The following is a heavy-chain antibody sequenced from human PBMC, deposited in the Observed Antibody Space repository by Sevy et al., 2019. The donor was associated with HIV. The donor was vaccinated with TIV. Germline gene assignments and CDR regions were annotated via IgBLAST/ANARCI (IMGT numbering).Heavy chain of an antibody. V-gene: IGHV4-59*01. D-gene: IGHD1-1*01. CDR2: MYSSGST. Sequence: SETLSLTCTVSGGSLNNYFWSWLRQPPGKGLEWIGYMYSSGSTNYNPSLKSRVNISVDKSKNQVSRKVRSVTAADTTVYYGARESIGATGDFDYWGQGTLVTVSS. CDR1: GGSLNNYF. CDR3: ARESIGATGDFDY. J-gene: IGHJ4*02.